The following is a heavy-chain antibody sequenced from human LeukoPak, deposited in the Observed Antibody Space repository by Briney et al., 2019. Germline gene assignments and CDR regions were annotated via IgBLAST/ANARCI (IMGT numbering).Heavy chain of an antibody. J-gene: IGHJ4*02. CDR3: AKGPLIEVAGTTWDY. CDR2: ISGPGERT. V-gene: IGHV3-23*01. CDR1: GFTFRSYA. D-gene: IGHD6-19*01. Sequence: GGSLRLSCAASGFTFRSYAMTWVRQAPGKGLEWVSVISGPGERTFYADSVKGRFTISRYNSKNTMYLQMKSLRAEDTAVYYCAKGPLIEVAGTTWDYWGQGTLVTVSS.